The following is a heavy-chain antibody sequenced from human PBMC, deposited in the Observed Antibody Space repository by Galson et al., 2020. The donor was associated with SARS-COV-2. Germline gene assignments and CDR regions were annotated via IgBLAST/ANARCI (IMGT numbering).Heavy chain of an antibody. D-gene: IGHD3-9*01. Sequence: SETLSLTCTVPGGSVRSSGKYWVWIRQSPGKGLEYIGSIHYSGSNYYNPSLKSRVTTSVDTSKNQVSLKLSSVTAADTAVYYCARGAYDPLAGHYRDYGMDVWGQGTTVTVAS. CDR2: IHYSGSN. CDR3: ARGAYDPLAGHYRDYGMDV. J-gene: IGHJ6*02. V-gene: IGHV4-39*01. CDR1: GGSVRSSGKY.